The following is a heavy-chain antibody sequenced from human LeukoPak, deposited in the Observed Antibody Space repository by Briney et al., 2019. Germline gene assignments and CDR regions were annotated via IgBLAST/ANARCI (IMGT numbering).Heavy chain of an antibody. Sequence: PSETLSLTCTVSGGSISSYYWSWIRQPPGKGLEWIGSIYYSGSTYYNPSLKSRVTISVDTSKNQFSLKLSSVTAADTAVYYCARVIMITFGGVITHSRGTENGYFDLWGRGTLVTVSS. D-gene: IGHD3-16*02. CDR3: ARVIMITFGGVITHSRGTENGYFDL. V-gene: IGHV4-59*12. J-gene: IGHJ2*01. CDR2: IYYSGST. CDR1: GGSISSYY.